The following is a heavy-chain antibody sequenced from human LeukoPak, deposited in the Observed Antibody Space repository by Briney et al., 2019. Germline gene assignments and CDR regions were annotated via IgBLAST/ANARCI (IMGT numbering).Heavy chain of an antibody. CDR1: GFTFSSYS. V-gene: IGHV3-21*01. CDR2: ISSSSSYI. Sequence: PGGSLRLSCAASGFTFSSYSMNCVRQAPGKGLEWGSYISSSSSYIYYADSVKGRFTISRDNAKNSLYLQMNSLGAEDTAVYYGARESGVGATRRHFQHWGQGTLVTVSS. CDR3: ARESGVGATRRHFQH. J-gene: IGHJ1*01. D-gene: IGHD1-26*01.